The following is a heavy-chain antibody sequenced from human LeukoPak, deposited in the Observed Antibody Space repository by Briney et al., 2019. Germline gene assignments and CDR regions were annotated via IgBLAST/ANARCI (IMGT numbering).Heavy chain of an antibody. CDR1: GFTFSIYA. CDR3: AKDFRSTVAAIDAFDI. V-gene: IGHV3-23*01. D-gene: IGHD2-15*01. CDR2: ISGSGGGT. Sequence: GGSQRLSCAASGFTFSIYAMNWVRQAPGKGLDWVSAISGSGGGTYYADSLKGRFTISRDNSKNTPDLQMNSLRAEDTAVYYCAKDFRSTVAAIDAFDIWCQGTMVTVSS. J-gene: IGHJ3*02.